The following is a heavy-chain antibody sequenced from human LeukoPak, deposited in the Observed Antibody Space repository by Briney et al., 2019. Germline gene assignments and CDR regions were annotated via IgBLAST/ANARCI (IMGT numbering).Heavy chain of an antibody. J-gene: IGHJ4*02. V-gene: IGHV4-34*01. CDR3: ARHEMATINQ. CDR1: GGSFSGYY. Sequence: SETLSLTCAVYGGSFSGYYWSWIRQPPGKGLEWIGEINHSGSTNYNPSLKSRVTISVDTSKNQFSLKLSSVTAADTAVYYCARHEMATINQWSQGTLVTVSS. CDR2: INHSGST. D-gene: IGHD5-24*01.